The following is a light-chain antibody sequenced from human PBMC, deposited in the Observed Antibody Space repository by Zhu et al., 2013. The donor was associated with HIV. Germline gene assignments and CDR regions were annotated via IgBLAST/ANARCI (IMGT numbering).Light chain of an antibody. CDR2: DDS. Sequence: SYELTQPPSVSVAPGKTARITCGGNNIGTESVHWYQQKPGQAPVLVVHDDSDRPSGIPERFSGSNSGNTATLTISRVEAGDEADYYCQVWDSSSDVVFGGGTKLTVL. CDR1: NIGTES. V-gene: IGLV3-21*03. CDR3: QVWDSSSDVV. J-gene: IGLJ2*01.